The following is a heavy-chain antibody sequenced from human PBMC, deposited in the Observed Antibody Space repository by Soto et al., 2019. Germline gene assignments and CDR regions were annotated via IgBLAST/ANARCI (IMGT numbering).Heavy chain of an antibody. V-gene: IGHV1-69*06. CDR1: GGTSTSYA. CDR2: IVPMFGTS. CDR3: NRGSEYDFWSGYL. D-gene: IGHD3-3*01. Sequence: QERLVQSGAEVRKPGSSVKVSCKVTGGTSTSYAINWVRQAPGQGLEWMGGIVPMFGTSKYAQKFQGRVPITTDTSTNIAYMEVRSLLSEDTAVYYCNRGSEYDFWSGYLWGQGTLVSVSS. J-gene: IGHJ4*02.